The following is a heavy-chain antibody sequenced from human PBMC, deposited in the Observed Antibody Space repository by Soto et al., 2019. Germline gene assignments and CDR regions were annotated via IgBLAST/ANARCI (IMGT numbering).Heavy chain of an antibody. CDR1: GGTFSSYA. CDR2: IIPIFGTA. V-gene: IGHV1-69*13. J-gene: IGHJ6*02. D-gene: IGHD1-26*01. Sequence: SVKVSCKASGGTFSSYAISWVRQAPGQGLEWMGGIIPIFGTANYAQKFQGRVTITADESTSTAYMELSSLRSEDTAVYYCAREFRTLGLYYYYYGMDVWGQGXTVTVSS. CDR3: AREFRTLGLYYYYYGMDV.